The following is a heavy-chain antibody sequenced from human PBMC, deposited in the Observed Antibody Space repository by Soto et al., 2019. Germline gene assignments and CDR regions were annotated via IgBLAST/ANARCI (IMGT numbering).Heavy chain of an antibody. Sequence: GGSLRLSCAASGFTFSSYAMSWVRQAPGKGLEWVSAISGSGGSTYYADSVKGRFTISRDNSKNTLYLQMNSLRAEDTAVYYCAKGGRSHAVVRNWFDPWGQGTLVTVSS. V-gene: IGHV3-23*01. CDR1: GFTFSSYA. D-gene: IGHD1-26*01. J-gene: IGHJ5*02. CDR3: AKGGRSHAVVRNWFDP. CDR2: ISGSGGST.